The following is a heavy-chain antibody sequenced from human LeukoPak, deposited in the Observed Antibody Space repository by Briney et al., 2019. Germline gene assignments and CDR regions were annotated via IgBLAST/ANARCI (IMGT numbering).Heavy chain of an antibody. CDR1: GGSFSGYY. CDR3: AVSNCGGDCYTYHFDY. CDR2: INHSGST. V-gene: IGHV4-34*01. Sequence: SETLSLTCAVYGGSFSGYYWSWIRQPPGKGLEWIGEINHSGSTNYNPSLKSRVTISVDTSKNQFSLKLSSVTAADTAVYYCAVSNCGGDCYTYHFDYWGQGTLVTVSS. D-gene: IGHD2-21*02. J-gene: IGHJ4*02.